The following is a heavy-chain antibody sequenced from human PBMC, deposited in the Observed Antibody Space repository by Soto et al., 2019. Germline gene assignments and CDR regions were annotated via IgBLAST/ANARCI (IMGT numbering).Heavy chain of an antibody. Sequence: GGSLRLSCAASGFTFSSYAMSRVRQAPGKGLEWVSAISGSGGSTYYADSVKGRFTISRDNSKNTLYLQMNSLRAEDTAVYYCAKGRRGQMVAYYYGMDVWGQGTTVTVSS. CDR3: AKGRRGQMVAYYYGMDV. CDR1: GFTFSSYA. J-gene: IGHJ6*02. D-gene: IGHD2-8*01. CDR2: ISGSGGST. V-gene: IGHV3-23*01.